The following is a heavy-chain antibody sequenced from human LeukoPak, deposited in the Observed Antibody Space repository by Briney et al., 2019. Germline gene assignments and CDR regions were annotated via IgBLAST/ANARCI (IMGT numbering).Heavy chain of an antibody. J-gene: IGHJ4*02. Sequence: SETLSPTCIVSGGSISSSGYYWAWTRQPPGKGREWVGSIYYSGTTYYHPSLKGRVTISLDTSRNHFSLKLTSVTAADTAVYFCARHPSGYYDHWGQGTPVTVSS. CDR3: ARHPSGYYDH. CDR2: IYYSGTT. V-gene: IGHV4-39*01. D-gene: IGHD3-3*01. CDR1: GGSISSSGYY.